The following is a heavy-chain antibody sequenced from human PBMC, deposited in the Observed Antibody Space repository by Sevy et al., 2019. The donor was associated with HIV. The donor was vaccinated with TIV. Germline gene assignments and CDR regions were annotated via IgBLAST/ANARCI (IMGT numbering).Heavy chain of an antibody. Sequence: GGSLRLSCAASGFTFSSYGMHWVRQAPGKGLEWVAVISYDGSTKYYPDSVKGRFTISRDKSKNTLYLQMNSLRAEDTAVYYCAKISSTLDTAMVTYYYGMDVWGQGTTVTVSS. CDR2: ISYDGSTK. J-gene: IGHJ6*02. D-gene: IGHD5-18*01. CDR1: GFTFSSYG. V-gene: IGHV3-30*18. CDR3: AKISSTLDTAMVTYYYGMDV.